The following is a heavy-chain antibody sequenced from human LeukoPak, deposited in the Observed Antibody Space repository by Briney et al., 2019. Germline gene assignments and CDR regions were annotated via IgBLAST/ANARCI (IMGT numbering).Heavy chain of an antibody. CDR3: TLIQGWGSGSYYRDL. Sequence: GGSLRLSCAASGFSISNDWMSWVRQAPGKGLEWVARVKSRSAGETTDYAAPVKGRFTISRDDSKNTLYLQMNSLKTEDTAVYYCTLIQGWGSGSYYRDLWGQGTLVTVSS. CDR2: VKSRSAGETT. J-gene: IGHJ4*02. D-gene: IGHD3-10*01. CDR1: GFSISNDW. V-gene: IGHV3-15*01.